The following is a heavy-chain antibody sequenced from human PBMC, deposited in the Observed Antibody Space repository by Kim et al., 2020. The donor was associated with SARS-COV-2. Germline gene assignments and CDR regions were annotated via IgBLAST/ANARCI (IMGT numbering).Heavy chain of an antibody. CDR1: GFTFSSYG. J-gene: IGHJ6*02. V-gene: IGHV3-30*18. CDR2: ISYDGSNK. CDR3: AKDQKYYDFWSGYFSGLDDAGNYYSYGMDV. D-gene: IGHD3-3*01. Sequence: GGSLRLSCAASGFTFSSYGMHWVRQAPGKGLEWVAVISYDGSNKYYADSVKGRFTISRDNSKNTLYLQMNSLRAEDTAVYYCAKDQKYYDFWSGYFSGLDDAGNYYSYGMDVWGQGTTVTVSS.